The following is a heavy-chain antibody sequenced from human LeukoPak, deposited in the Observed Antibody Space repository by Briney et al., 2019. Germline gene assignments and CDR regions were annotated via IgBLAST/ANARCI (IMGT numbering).Heavy chain of an antibody. V-gene: IGHV3-23*01. J-gene: IGHJ4*02. CDR3: ANSFWSGFYYFDY. CDR1: GLTFSSYA. CDR2: ISGSGGST. D-gene: IGHD3-3*01. Sequence: GGSLRLSCAASGLTFSSYAMSWVPQAPGKGLEWVSAISGSGGSTYYADSVKGRFTISRDNSKNTLYLQMNSLRAEDTAVYYCANSFWSGFYYFDYWGQGTLVTVSS.